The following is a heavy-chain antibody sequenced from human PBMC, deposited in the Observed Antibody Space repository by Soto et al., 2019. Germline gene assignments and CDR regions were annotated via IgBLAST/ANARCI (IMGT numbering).Heavy chain of an antibody. CDR2: ILYDGSNK. Sequence: QVQLVESGGGVVQPGRSLRLSCAVSGFTFSSHAMHWVRQAPGKGLEWVAVILYDGSNKNYADSVKGRFTISRDNSKNTLYLQVNSLRPEDTALYYCARDRFSSDWYDIDNWGQGTLVTVSS. CDR3: ARDRFSSDWYDIDN. J-gene: IGHJ4*02. D-gene: IGHD6-19*01. V-gene: IGHV3-30-3*01. CDR1: GFTFSSHA.